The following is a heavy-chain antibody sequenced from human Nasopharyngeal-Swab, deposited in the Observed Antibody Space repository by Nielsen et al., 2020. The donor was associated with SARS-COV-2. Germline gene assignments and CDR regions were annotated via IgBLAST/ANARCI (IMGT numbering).Heavy chain of an antibody. CDR3: ARLSGGTLDY. CDR2: IYPGDSTT. J-gene: IGHJ4*02. CDR1: GYSFSTYW. Sequence: GGSLRLSCQGSGYSFSTYWIGWVRQMPGKGLEWMGIIYPGDSTTKYRPSFQGQVTISADKSISTAYLQWSSLKASDTAMYYCARLSGGTLDYWGQGTLVTVSS. D-gene: IGHD1-14*01. V-gene: IGHV5-51*01.